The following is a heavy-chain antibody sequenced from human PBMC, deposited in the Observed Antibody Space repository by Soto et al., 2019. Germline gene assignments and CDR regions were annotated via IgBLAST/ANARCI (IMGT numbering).Heavy chain of an antibody. CDR1: GGSISSSSYY. J-gene: IGHJ6*03. CDR3: ARHKDIVVVPAAMSMDV. Sequence: PSETLSLTCTVSGGSISSSSYYWGWIRQPPGKGLEWIGSIYYSGSTYYNPSLKSRVTISVDTYKNQFSLKLSSVTAADTAVYYCARHKDIVVVPAAMSMDVWGKGTTVTVSS. V-gene: IGHV4-39*01. CDR2: IYYSGST. D-gene: IGHD2-2*01.